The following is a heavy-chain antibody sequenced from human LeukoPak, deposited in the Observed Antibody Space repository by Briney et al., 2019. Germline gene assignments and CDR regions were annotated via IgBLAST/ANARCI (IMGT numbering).Heavy chain of an antibody. D-gene: IGHD2-2*03. CDR1: GGSFTGYY. CDR3: HGYCRNTSCSGS. J-gene: IGHJ4*02. CDR2: IYHSGST. Sequence: PSGTPSLTSAVSGGSFTGYYWSSIPEPPGKGLERSGEIYHSGSTNYNPSLKSRVTISVDTSKNQFSLKMSSVTAADTAVYSCHGYCRNTSCSGSWGQGTMVTVSS. V-gene: IGHV4-34*01.